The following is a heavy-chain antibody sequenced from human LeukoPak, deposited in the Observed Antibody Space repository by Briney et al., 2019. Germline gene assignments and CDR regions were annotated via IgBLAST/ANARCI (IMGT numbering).Heavy chain of an antibody. Sequence: GGSLRLSCAASGFTFSDYCMSWIREAPGKGLEWVSYISSSGSTIYYADSVKGRFTISRDNAKNSLYLQMNSLRAEDTAVYYCARDPYCSSTSCDYFDYWGQGTLVTVSS. D-gene: IGHD2-2*01. CDR2: ISSSGSTI. CDR1: GFTFSDYC. V-gene: IGHV3-11*01. CDR3: ARDPYCSSTSCDYFDY. J-gene: IGHJ4*02.